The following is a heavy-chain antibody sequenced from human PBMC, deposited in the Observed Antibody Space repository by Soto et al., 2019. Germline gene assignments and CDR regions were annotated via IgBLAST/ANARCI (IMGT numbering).Heavy chain of an antibody. J-gene: IGHJ3*02. V-gene: IGHV1-18*01. D-gene: IGHD6-19*01. CDR3: ARSYSSGWHDAFDI. CDR2: ISAYNGNT. CDR1: GYTFTSYG. Sequence: ASVKVSCQASGYTFTSYGISWVRQAPGQGLEWMGWISAYNGNTNYAQKLQGRVTMTTDTSTSTAYMELRSLKSDDTAVYYCARSYSSGWHDAFDIWGQGTIVTVSS.